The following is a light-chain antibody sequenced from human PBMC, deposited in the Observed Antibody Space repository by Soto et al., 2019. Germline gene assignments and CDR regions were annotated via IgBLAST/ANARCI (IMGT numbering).Light chain of an antibody. J-gene: IGLJ1*01. V-gene: IGLV2-11*01. Sequence: QSALTQPRSVSGSPGQSVTISCTGTSSDVANYNFVSWYQQHPGKAPKLVIYDVSKRPSGVPDRFSGSKSGNTASLTISGLQADDEADYYCCSYAGSYTYVFGTGTKVTVL. CDR3: CSYAGSYTYV. CDR2: DVS. CDR1: SSDVANYNF.